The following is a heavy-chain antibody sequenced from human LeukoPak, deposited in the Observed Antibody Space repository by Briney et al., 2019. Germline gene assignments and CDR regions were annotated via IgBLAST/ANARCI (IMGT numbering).Heavy chain of an antibody. V-gene: IGHV1-2*06. CDR3: ARCPKTYYYDSSGYYYY. CDR2: INPNSGGT. D-gene: IGHD3-22*01. CDR1: GYTFTGYY. J-gene: IGHJ4*02. Sequence: ASVKVSCKASGYTFTGYYMHWVRQAPGQGLEWMGRINPNSGGTNYAQKFQGRVTMTRDTSISTAYMELSRLRSDDTAVYYCARCPKTYYYDSSGYYYYWGQGTLVTVSS.